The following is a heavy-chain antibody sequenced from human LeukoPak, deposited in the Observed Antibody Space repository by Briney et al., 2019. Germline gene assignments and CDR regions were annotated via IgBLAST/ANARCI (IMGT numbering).Heavy chain of an antibody. CDR1: GFTLSSYS. J-gene: IGHJ4*02. CDR3: ARALQLGIYYSRYFDH. Sequence: GGSLRLSCAASGFTLSSYSMNWVRQAPGKGLEWVANIREDGIEKYYVDSVKGRFTISRDNAKNSLYLQMNSLRAEDTAVYYCARALQLGIYYSRYFDHWGQGTLVTVSS. V-gene: IGHV3-7*03. D-gene: IGHD1-26*01. CDR2: IREDGIEK.